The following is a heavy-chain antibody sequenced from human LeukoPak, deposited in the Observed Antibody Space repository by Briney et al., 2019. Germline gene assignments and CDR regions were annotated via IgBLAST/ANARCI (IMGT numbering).Heavy chain of an antibody. CDR1: GFSFSDYG. Sequence: GGSLRLSCVASGFSFSDYGMHWVRHSPGRGLQWLALIRYDGINTYYADSLEGRFTISRDNAKNSLYLQMNGLRAEDTAVYYCVRTSRSSSTDSWGQGTLVTVSS. CDR2: IRYDGINT. V-gene: IGHV3-33*01. CDR3: VRTSRSSSTDS. D-gene: IGHD6-6*01. J-gene: IGHJ5*01.